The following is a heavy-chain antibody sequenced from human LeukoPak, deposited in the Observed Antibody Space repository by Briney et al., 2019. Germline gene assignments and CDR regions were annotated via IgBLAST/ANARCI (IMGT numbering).Heavy chain of an antibody. CDR2: INPNSGGT. J-gene: IGHJ5*02. CDR1: GYTFTGYY. CDR3: ARDLEYGDYVNWFDP. Sequence: ASVKVSCKASGYTFTGYYMHWVRQAPGQGLEWMGWINPNSGGTNYAQKFQGRVTMTRDTSISTAYMKLSRLRSDDTAVYYCARDLEYGDYVNWFDPWGQGTLVTVSS. V-gene: IGHV1-2*02. D-gene: IGHD4-17*01.